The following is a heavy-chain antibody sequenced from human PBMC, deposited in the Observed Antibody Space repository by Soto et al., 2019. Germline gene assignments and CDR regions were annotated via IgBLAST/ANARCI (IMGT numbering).Heavy chain of an antibody. CDR3: ARGLGLLWFGESPNYYYGMDV. CDR1: GYTFTSYG. CDR2: ISAYNGNT. J-gene: IGHJ6*02. V-gene: IGHV1-18*01. D-gene: IGHD3-10*01. Sequence: ASVKVSCKASGYTFTSYGISWVRQAPGQGLEWMGWISAYNGNTNYAQKLQGRVTMTTDTSTSTAYMELRSLRSDDTAVYYCARGLGLLWFGESPNYYYGMDVWGQGTTVTVSS.